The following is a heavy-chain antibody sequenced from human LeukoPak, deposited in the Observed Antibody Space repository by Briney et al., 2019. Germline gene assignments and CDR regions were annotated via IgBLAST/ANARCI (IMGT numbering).Heavy chain of an antibody. D-gene: IGHD5-18*01. Sequence: PGGSLRLSCAASGVTFSSYSMNWVRQAPGKGLEWVSYISSSSGTIYYADSVKGRFTISRDNAKNSLYLQMNSLRAEDMAVYYCAREDGLTAPFDYWGQGTLVTVSS. V-gene: IGHV3-48*01. J-gene: IGHJ4*02. CDR2: ISSSSGTI. CDR3: AREDGLTAPFDY. CDR1: GVTFSSYS.